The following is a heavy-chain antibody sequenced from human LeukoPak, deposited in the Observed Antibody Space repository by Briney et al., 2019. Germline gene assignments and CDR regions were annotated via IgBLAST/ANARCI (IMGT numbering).Heavy chain of an antibody. J-gene: IGHJ6*03. CDR3: ARDWASDYTCYYYMDV. D-gene: IGHD6-25*01. Sequence: SETLSLTCTVSGDSISTTHYYWGWIRQPPGKGLEWIGSIYYTGSTSYNPSLKSRVTISVDTSKNQFSLKLSSVTAADTAVYYCARDWASDYTCYYYMDVWGKGTTVTVSS. CDR1: GDSISTTHYY. V-gene: IGHV4-39*02. CDR2: IYYTGST.